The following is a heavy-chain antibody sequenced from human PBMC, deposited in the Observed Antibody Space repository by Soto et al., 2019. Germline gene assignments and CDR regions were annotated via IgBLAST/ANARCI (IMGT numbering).Heavy chain of an antibody. D-gene: IGHD1-26*01. V-gene: IGHV3-30-3*01. Sequence: GGSLRLSCAASGFTFSSSTMHWVRQAPGKGLEWVAVISSDGSNKYYPDSVKGRFTISRDNSKNTLYLQMNSLRAEDTAVYYCARDQIVGVPDYFDDWGQGTLVTVSS. CDR1: GFTFSSST. CDR2: ISSDGSNK. J-gene: IGHJ4*02. CDR3: ARDQIVGVPDYFDD.